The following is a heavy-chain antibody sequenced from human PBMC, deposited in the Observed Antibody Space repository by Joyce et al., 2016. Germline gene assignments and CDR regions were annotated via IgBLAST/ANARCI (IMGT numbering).Heavy chain of an antibody. Sequence: EVQLVQSGAEVKKPGATVKISCKVSGYTFTDYYMHWVKQAPGKGLEGMGLVNPEDGETLYEEKFQGRVTITAGTSTDTAYMELSSLRSEDTAVYYCATVDYYYGSGTPRDYYYYMDVWGKGTTVTVSS. V-gene: IGHV1-69-2*01. CDR2: VNPEDGET. CDR1: GYTFTDYY. J-gene: IGHJ6*03. D-gene: IGHD3-10*01. CDR3: ATVDYYYGSGTPRDYYYYMDV.